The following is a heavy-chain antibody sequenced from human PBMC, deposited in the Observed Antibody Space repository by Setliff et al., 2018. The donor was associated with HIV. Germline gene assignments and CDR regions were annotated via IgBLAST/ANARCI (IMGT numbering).Heavy chain of an antibody. J-gene: IGHJ4*02. D-gene: IGHD6-19*01. CDR2: ISAYNGNT. CDR1: GYTFTSYG. CDR3: ARDPPSSGWYRADY. Sequence: GASVKVSCKASGYTFTSYGISWVRQAPGQGLEWMGWISAYNGNTGYARNLQGRLTMTTDTSTSTAFMELRSLRSDDTAVCYCARDPPSSGWYRADYWGQGTLVTVSS. V-gene: IGHV1-18*01.